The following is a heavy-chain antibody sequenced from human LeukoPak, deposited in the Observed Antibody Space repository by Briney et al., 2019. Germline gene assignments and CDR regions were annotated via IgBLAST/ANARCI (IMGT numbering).Heavy chain of an antibody. CDR1: GFTFSSYG. CDR2: IRYDGSNK. V-gene: IGHV3-30*02. J-gene: IGHJ4*02. Sequence: GGSLRLSCAASGFTFSSYGMHWVRQAPGKGLEWVAFIRYDGSNKYYADSVKGRFTISRDNSKNTLYLQMNSLRAEDTVVYYCAKDGIGDIVVVPAFDYWGQGTLVTVSS. D-gene: IGHD2-2*01. CDR3: AKDGIGDIVVVPAFDY.